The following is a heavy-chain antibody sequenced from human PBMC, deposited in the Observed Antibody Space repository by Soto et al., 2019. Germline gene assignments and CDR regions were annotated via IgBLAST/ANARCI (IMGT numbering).Heavy chain of an antibody. CDR2: ISGSGGST. CDR3: ARDADASGWYHYGMDV. CDR1: GFTFSSYA. Sequence: PGGSLRLSCAASGFTFSSYAMSWVRQAPGKGLDWVSAISGSGGSTYYADSVKGRFTISRDNSKNTLYLQMNSLRAEDTAVYYCARDADASGWYHYGMDVWGQGTMVTVSS. D-gene: IGHD6-19*01. V-gene: IGHV3-23*01. J-gene: IGHJ6*02.